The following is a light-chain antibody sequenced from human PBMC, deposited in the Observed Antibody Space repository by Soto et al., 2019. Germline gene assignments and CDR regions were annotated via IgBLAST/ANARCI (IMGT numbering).Light chain of an antibody. CDR2: QVT. V-gene: IGLV2-23*02. CDR1: ISDFGPYNV. J-gene: IGLJ1*01. CDR3: SSYAGTNNCV. Sequence: QSALTQPASVSGSTGQSITISCTGTISDFGPYNVVSWYQQRPGEAPKLMVYQVTKRPSVVSNRFSGSKSCNTASLTISGLQAEDEAHYYCSSYAGTNNCVFGTVTNLTVL.